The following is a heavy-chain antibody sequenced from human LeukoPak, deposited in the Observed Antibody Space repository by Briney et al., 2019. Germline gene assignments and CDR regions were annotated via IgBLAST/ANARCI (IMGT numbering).Heavy chain of an antibody. J-gene: IGHJ6*03. Sequence: GGSLRLSCAASGFTFSDCYMSWIRQAPGKGLEWFSYIRRSVNTRYYADSVKGRFTISRDNAKNSLYLQMNSLRAEDTAVYYCARDSYYYDSSGYSYYYYYYMDVWGKGTTVTVSS. V-gene: IGHV3-11*04. CDR1: GFTFSDCY. CDR2: IRRSVNTR. D-gene: IGHD3-22*01. CDR3: ARDSYYYDSSGYSYYYYYYMDV.